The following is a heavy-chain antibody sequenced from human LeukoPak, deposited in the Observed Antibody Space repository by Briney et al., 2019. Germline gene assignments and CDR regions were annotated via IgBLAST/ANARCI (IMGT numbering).Heavy chain of an antibody. J-gene: IGHJ6*02. CDR2: IRGSGGST. V-gene: IGHV3-23*01. CDR1: GFTFSSYA. CDR3: AKEPLAVAGDYYYYGMDV. Sequence: PGGSLRLSCAASGFTFSSYAMSWVRQAPGKGLEWVSTIRGSGGSTYYADSVKGRFTISRDNSKNTLYLQMNSLRADDTAIYYCAKEPLAVAGDYYYYGMDVWGQGTTVTVSS. D-gene: IGHD6-19*01.